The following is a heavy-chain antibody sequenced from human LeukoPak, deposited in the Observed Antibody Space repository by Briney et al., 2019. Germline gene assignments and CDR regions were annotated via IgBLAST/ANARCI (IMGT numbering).Heavy chain of an antibody. CDR1: GFTFSSYG. Sequence: GRSLRHPCAASGFTFSSYGMHWVRQAPGKGLEWVAVIWYDGSNKYYADSVKGRFTISRDNSKNTLYLQMNSLRAEDTAVYYCAKELGATTYYYYYMDVWGKGTTVTVSS. V-gene: IGHV3-33*06. J-gene: IGHJ6*03. CDR3: AKELGATTYYYYYMDV. CDR2: IWYDGSNK. D-gene: IGHD1-26*01.